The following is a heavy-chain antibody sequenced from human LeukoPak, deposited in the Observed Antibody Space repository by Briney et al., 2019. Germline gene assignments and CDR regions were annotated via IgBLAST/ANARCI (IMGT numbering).Heavy chain of an antibody. CDR1: GYTFTGYY. CDR2: INPNSGGT. CDR3: ARYYDSSVGGRFDP. Sequence: ASVKVSCKASGYTFTGYYMHWVRQAPGQGLEWMGWINPNSGGTNYAQKFQGRVTMTRDTSISTAYMELSRLRSDDTDVYYCARYYDSSVGGRFDPWGQGTLVTVSS. V-gene: IGHV1-2*02. D-gene: IGHD3-22*01. J-gene: IGHJ5*02.